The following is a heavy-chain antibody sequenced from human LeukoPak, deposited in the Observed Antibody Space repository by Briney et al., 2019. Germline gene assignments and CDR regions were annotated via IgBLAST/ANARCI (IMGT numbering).Heavy chain of an antibody. J-gene: IGHJ4*02. CDR3: ARSWGQQLVRRYFDY. V-gene: IGHV4-34*01. Sequence: SETLSLTRAVYGGSFSGYYWSWIRQPPGKGLEWIGEINHSGSTNYNPSLKSRVTISVDTSKNQFSLKLSSVTAADTAVYYCARSWGQQLVRRYFDYWGQGTLVTVSS. CDR1: GGSFSGYY. D-gene: IGHD6-13*01. CDR2: INHSGST.